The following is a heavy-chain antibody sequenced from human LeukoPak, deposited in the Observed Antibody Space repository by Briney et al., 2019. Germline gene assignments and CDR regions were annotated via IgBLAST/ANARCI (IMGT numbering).Heavy chain of an antibody. D-gene: IGHD2-2*01. CDR2: IYYSGST. CDR3: ARGPPDCSSTSCYAFDAFDI. V-gene: IGHV4-39*07. CDR1: GGSISSTSYY. J-gene: IGHJ3*02. Sequence: SETLSLTCTVSGGSISSTSYYWGWIRQPPGKGLEYIGSIYYSGSTYYNPSLKSRVTISVDTSKNQFSLKLSSVTAADTAVYYCARGPPDCSSTSCYAFDAFDIWGQGTMVTVSS.